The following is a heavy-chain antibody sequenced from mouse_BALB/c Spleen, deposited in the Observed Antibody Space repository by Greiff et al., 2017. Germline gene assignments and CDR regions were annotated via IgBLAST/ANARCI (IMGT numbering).Heavy chain of an antibody. J-gene: IGHJ3*01. D-gene: IGHD2-4*01. CDR3: AYDYDGAY. V-gene: IGHV1S81*02. CDR1: GYTFTSYW. Sequence: QVQLQQSGAELVKPGASVKLSCKASGYTFTSYWMHWVKQRPGQGLEWIGEINPSNGRTNYNEKFKSKATLTVDKSSSTAYMQLSSLTSEDSAVYYCAYDYDGAYWGQGTLVTVSA. CDR2: INPSNGRT.